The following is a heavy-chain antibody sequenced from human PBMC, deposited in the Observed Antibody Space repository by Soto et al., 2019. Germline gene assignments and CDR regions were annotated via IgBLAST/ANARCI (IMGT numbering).Heavy chain of an antibody. V-gene: IGHV1-18*01. J-gene: IGHJ4*02. CDR1: GYTFTSYG. D-gene: IGHD3-22*01. CDR2: ISAYNGNT. CDR3: ARDPTRDSSGYYPDS. Sequence: ASVKVSCKASGYTFTSYGISCVRQAPGQGLEWMGWISAYNGNTNYAQKLQGRVTMTTDTSTSTAYMELRSLRSDDTAVYYCARDPTRDSSGYYPDSWGQGTLVTVSS.